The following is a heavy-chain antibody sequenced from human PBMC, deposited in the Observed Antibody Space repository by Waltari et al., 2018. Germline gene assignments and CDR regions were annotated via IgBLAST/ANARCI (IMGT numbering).Heavy chain of an antibody. CDR1: GFPFSSYG. CDR2: ISYDGSNK. V-gene: IGHV3-30*18. J-gene: IGHJ3*02. Sequence: QVQLVESGGGVVQPGRSLRLSCAASGFPFSSYGMHWVRQAPGKGLEWVAVISYDGSNKYYADSVKGRFTISRDNSKNTLYLQMNSLRAGDTAVYYCAKDTHDAFDIWGQGTMVTVSS. CDR3: AKDTHDAFDI.